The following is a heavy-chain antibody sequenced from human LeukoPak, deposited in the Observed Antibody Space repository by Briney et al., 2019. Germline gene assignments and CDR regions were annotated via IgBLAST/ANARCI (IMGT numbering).Heavy chain of an antibody. CDR2: ISGSGGST. CDR1: GFTLRSCA. J-gene: IGHJ3*02. Sequence: GGSLRLSCAASGFTLRSCAMSWVRQAPGKGLEWVSGISGSGGSTYDADSVKGRFTISRDNSKNTLYLQMNSLRAEDTAVYYCAKQRGSGIHYAFDIRGQGTMVTVSS. CDR3: AKQRGSGIHYAFDI. D-gene: IGHD3-10*01. V-gene: IGHV3-23*01.